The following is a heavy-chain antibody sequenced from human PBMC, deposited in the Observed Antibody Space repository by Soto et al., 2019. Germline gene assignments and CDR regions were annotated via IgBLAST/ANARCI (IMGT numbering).Heavy chain of an antibody. Sequence: ESGGGLVKPGGSLRLSCAASGFTFSSYIMNWVRQAPGKGLEWVSSISSSSSYIYYADSVKGRFTISRDNANNSLYLQMNSLRAEDTAVYYCARDRPNRIAVAGTDFDYWGQGTLVTVSS. J-gene: IGHJ4*02. D-gene: IGHD6-19*01. CDR3: ARDRPNRIAVAGTDFDY. CDR1: GFTFSSYI. V-gene: IGHV3-21*01. CDR2: ISSSSSYI.